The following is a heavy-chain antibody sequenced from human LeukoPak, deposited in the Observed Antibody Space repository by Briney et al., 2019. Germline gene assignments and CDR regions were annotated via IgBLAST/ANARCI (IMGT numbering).Heavy chain of an antibody. CDR3: ARRLMRRVAPRITIIRGVRLDP. Sequence: SETLSLTCAVYGASLSGYQWSWIRQSPGKGLEWIGETHHSGTTNFNPSLDSRVTISVDTSKSQFSLNLTAVTAADTGVYYCARRLMRRVAPRITIIRGVRLDPWGQGTLVTVSS. V-gene: IGHV4-34*01. D-gene: IGHD3-10*01. CDR2: THHSGTT. J-gene: IGHJ5*02. CDR1: GASLSGYQ.